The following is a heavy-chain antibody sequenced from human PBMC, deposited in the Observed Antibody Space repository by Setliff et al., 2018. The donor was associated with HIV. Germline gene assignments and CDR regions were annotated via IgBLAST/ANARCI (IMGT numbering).Heavy chain of an antibody. D-gene: IGHD5-12*01. CDR3: ARHGPMRDGYNHGAFDY. V-gene: IGHV5-51*01. CDR2: IFPADSDT. J-gene: IGHJ4*02. CDR1: GYSFTTSW. Sequence: GESLKISCKGSGYSFTTSWIGWVRQMPGKGLEWMGIIFPADSDTTYSPSFQGQVTISADKSISTAYLQWSRLKASDTAMYYCARHGPMRDGYNHGAFDYWGQGTPVTVSS.